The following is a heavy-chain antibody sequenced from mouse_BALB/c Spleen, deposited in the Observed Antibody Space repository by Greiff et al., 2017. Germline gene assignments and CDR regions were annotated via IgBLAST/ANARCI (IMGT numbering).Heavy chain of an antibody. D-gene: IGHD2-3*01. J-gene: IGHJ3*01. Sequence: VQLQQSGAELARPGASVKMSCKASGYTFTSYTMHWVKQRPGQGLEWIGYINPSSGYTNYNQKFKDKATLTADKSSSTAYMQLSSLTSEDSAVYYCARDGYLGWFAYWGQGTLVTVAA. CDR3: ARDGYLGWFAY. V-gene: IGHV1-4*01. CDR1: GYTFTSYT. CDR2: INPSSGYT.